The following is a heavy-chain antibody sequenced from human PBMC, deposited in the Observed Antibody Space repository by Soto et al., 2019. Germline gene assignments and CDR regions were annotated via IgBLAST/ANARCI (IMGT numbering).Heavy chain of an antibody. D-gene: IGHD6-13*01. V-gene: IGHV3-30-3*01. CDR2: ISYDGSNK. CDR3: ASRKASSSWVNYYYYYGMDV. Sequence: GGSLRLSCAASGFTFSSYAMHWVRQAPGKGLEWVAVISYDGSNKYYADSVKGRFTISRDNSKNTLYLQMNSLRAEDTAVYYCASRKASSSWVNYYYYYGMDVWGQGTTVTVSS. J-gene: IGHJ6*02. CDR1: GFTFSSYA.